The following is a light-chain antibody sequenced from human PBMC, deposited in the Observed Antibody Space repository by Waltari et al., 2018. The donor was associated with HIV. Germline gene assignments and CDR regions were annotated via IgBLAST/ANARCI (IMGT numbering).Light chain of an antibody. J-gene: IGLJ2*01. CDR2: TNN. CDR3: AAWDDGLDTPV. Sequence: SVLTQTPSMSGTPGQRVTISCSGRTSNVGSNYGSWYQQFPGTTPRLVIHTNNQRPSGVPDRFSASKSGTSAFLAINSLRSEDEAIYFCAAWDDGLDTPVFGGGTSLTVL. CDR1: TSNVGSNY. V-gene: IGLV1-47*01.